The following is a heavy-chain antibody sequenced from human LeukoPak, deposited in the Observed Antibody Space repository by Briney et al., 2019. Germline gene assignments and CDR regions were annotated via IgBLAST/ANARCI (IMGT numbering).Heavy chain of an antibody. CDR1: GFTVSSNY. Sequence: GGSLRLSCAASGFTVSSNYMSWVRQAPGKGLEWVGRIKSKTDGGTTDYAAPVKGRFTISRDDSKNTLYLQMNSLKTEDTAVYYCTTASYPYDYWGQGTLVTVSS. D-gene: IGHD1-26*01. V-gene: IGHV3-15*01. CDR2: IKSKTDGGTT. J-gene: IGHJ4*02. CDR3: TTASYPYDY.